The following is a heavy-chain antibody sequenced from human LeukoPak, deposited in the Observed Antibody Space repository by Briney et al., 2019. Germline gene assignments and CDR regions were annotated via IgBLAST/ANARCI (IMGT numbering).Heavy chain of an antibody. Sequence: ASVTVTCKASGYIFTGYYMHWVRPAPGQGLAWMGWINPNSGGTNYAQKFQGRVTMTRDTSISTAHMELSRLRSDDTAVYYCASVGSSGADYWGQGTLVTVSS. V-gene: IGHV1-2*02. CDR3: ASVGSSGADY. D-gene: IGHD6-19*01. J-gene: IGHJ4*02. CDR1: GYIFTGYY. CDR2: INPNSGGT.